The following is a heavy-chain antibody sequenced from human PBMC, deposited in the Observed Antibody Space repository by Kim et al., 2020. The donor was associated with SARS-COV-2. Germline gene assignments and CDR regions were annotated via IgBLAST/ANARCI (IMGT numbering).Heavy chain of an antibody. CDR2: IYYSGST. Sequence: SETLSLTCTVSGGSISSSSYYWGWIRQPPGKGLEWIGSIYYSGSTHYNPSLKSRVTISVDTSKNQFSLKLSPVTAADTAVFYCARQGTYYDFLTGTNY. V-gene: IGHV4-39*01. CDR3: ARQGTYYDFLTGTNY. D-gene: IGHD3-9*01. CDR1: GGSISSSSYY. J-gene: IGHJ6*01.